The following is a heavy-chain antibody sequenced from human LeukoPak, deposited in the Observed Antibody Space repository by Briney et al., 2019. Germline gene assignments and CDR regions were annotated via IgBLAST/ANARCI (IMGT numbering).Heavy chain of an antibody. D-gene: IGHD3-3*01. CDR3: ASGTDFYDFWSGYYSWFDP. CDR2: INHSGST. J-gene: IGHJ5*02. V-gene: IGHV4-34*01. Sequence: SETLSLTCAVYGGSFSGYYWSWIRQPPGKGLEWIGEINHSGSTNYNPSLKSRVTISVDTSKNQFSLKLSSVTAADTAVYYCASGTDFYDFWSGYYSWFDPWGQGTLATVSS. CDR1: GGSFSGYY.